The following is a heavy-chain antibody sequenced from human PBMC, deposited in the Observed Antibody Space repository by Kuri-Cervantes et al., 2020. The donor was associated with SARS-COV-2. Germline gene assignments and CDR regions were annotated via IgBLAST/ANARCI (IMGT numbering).Heavy chain of an antibody. CDR1: GGTFSSYA. CDR3: AWLTDYGVPFDY. CDR2: IIPIFGTA. J-gene: IGHJ4*02. D-gene: IGHD4-17*01. Sequence: SVKVSCKASGGTFSSYAISWVRQAPGQGLEWMGRIIPIFGTANYAQKFQGRVTITADESTSTAYMELSSLRSEDTVVYYCAWLTDYGVPFDYWGQGTLVTVSS. V-gene: IGHV1-69*13.